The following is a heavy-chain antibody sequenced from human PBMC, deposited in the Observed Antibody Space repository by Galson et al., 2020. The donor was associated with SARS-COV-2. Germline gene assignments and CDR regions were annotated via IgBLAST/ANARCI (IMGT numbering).Heavy chain of an antibody. Sequence: SQTLPLTCSVSGGSMSKYYWSWIRQSPGKGLEWIGNIYYSGGTKYNPSLKSRVSMSVDTSENQFSLKLNSVTAADTAVYYCARVGGNDGWNLFDSWGQGTLVTVSS. D-gene: IGHD1-1*01. CDR2: IYYSGGT. CDR3: ARVGGNDGWNLFDS. CDR1: GGSMSKYY. V-gene: IGHV4-59*01. J-gene: IGHJ5*01.